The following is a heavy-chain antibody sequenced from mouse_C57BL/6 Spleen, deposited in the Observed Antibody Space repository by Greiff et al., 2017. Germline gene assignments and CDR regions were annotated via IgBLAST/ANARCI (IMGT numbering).Heavy chain of an antibody. V-gene: IGHV1-69*01. CDR2: IDPSDSYT. J-gene: IGHJ1*03. CDR3: ARRHHGSPWYFDV. Sequence: QVQLQQPGAELVMPGASVKLSCKASGYTFTSYWMHWVKQRPGQGLEWIGEIDPSDSYTNYNQKFKGKSTLTVDKSSSTAYMQLSSLTSEDSAVYYCARRHHGSPWYFDVWGTGTTVTVSS. D-gene: IGHD1-1*01. CDR1: GYTFTSYW.